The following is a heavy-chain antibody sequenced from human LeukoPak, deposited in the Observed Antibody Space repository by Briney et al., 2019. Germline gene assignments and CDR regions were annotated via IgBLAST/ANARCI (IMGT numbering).Heavy chain of an antibody. J-gene: IGHJ4*02. CDR2: ISSNGGGT. Sequence: GGSLRLSCSASEFTFSNYAMHWVRQAPGKGLEYVSAISSNGGGTYYADSVKGRFTISRDNSKNTLYLQMRSLRAEDTAVYYCVKDGVRGGGVDFDCWGQGTLVTVSS. D-gene: IGHD2-15*01. CDR3: VKDGVRGGGVDFDC. V-gene: IGHV3-64D*06. CDR1: EFTFSNYA.